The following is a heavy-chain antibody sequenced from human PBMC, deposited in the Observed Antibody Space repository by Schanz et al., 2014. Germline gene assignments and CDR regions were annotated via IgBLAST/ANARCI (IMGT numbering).Heavy chain of an antibody. CDR1: GFTFDKYA. J-gene: IGHJ4*02. CDR2: ISWNSGTI. CDR3: VSQTGSPNY. Sequence: QLLESGGGLIQPGGSLRLSCAASGFTFDKYAMHWVRQAPGKGLEWVSVISWNSGTIGYADSVKGRFTISRDNAKRSLFLQMNSLRVEDTAVYFCVSQTGSPNYWGQGTLVTVSS. V-gene: IGHV3-9*01. D-gene: IGHD6-13*01.